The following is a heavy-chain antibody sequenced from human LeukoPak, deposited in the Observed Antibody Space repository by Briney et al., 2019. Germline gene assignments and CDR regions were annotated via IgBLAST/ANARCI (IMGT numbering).Heavy chain of an antibody. CDR2: IYYTGRT. Sequence: WVRQAPGKGLEWIGTIYYTGRTYDNPSLKSRVTVSVDTSKNQFSLKLSSVAAADTAVYYCARLLYDRSGYYYFDYWGQGTLVTVSS. J-gene: IGHJ4*02. V-gene: IGHV4-39*01. CDR3: ARLLYDRSGYYYFDY. D-gene: IGHD3-22*01.